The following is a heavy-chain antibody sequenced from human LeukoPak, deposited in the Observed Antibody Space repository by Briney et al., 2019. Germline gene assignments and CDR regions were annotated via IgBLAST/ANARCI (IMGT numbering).Heavy chain of an antibody. V-gene: IGHV4-59*08. J-gene: IGHJ4*02. CDR2: VYYSGSP. CDR3: ASDPLRVTGTRGTDY. CDR1: GGSISSYF. Sequence: SETLSLTCTVSGGSISSYFWSWIRQPPGMGLEWIGYVYYSGSPNYNPSLKSRVTISVDTSKNQFSLNLSSVTAADTAVYYCASDPLRVTGTRGTDYWGQGILVSVSS. D-gene: IGHD1-7*01.